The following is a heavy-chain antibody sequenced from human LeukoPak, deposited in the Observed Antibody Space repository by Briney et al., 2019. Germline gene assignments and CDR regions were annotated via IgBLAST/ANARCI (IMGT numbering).Heavy chain of an antibody. CDR3: AGGIAARLKTYNWFDP. J-gene: IGHJ5*02. CDR1: GFTFSSYS. Sequence: NPGGSLRLSCAASGFTFSSYSMNWVRQAPGKGLEWVSSISSSSYIYYADSVKGRFTISRDNAKNSLYLQMNSLRAEDTAVYYCAGGIAARLKTYNWFDPWGQGTLVTVSS. V-gene: IGHV3-21*01. D-gene: IGHD6-6*01. CDR2: ISSSSYI.